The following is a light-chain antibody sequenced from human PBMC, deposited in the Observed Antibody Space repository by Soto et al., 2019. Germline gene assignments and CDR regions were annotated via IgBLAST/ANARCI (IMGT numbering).Light chain of an antibody. CDR1: QSVTSNY. Sequence: EIVLTQSPCTLSFSPLERSTLSCGASQSVTSNYLAWYQQKPGQAPRLLIFGASIRVTGIPDRFIGSGSGTDFTLTTSRLEPEDFAVYYCQHYVTSLTTFGQGTKVDIK. J-gene: IGKJ1*01. CDR2: GAS. V-gene: IGKV3-20*01. CDR3: QHYVTSLTT.